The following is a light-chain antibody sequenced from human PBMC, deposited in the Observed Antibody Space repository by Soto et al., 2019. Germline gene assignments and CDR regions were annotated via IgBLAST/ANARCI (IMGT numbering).Light chain of an antibody. V-gene: IGLV2-14*01. CDR2: DVS. CDR1: SSDVGVYNS. CDR3: SSYTTSSTLV. Sequence: QSALTQPASVSGSPGQSITISCTGTSSDVGVYNSVAWYQHNPGKAPKLMICDVSNRPSGVSSRSSGSKSGNTASLSISGLQAEDEADYYCSSYTTSSTLVFGTGTKLTVL. J-gene: IGLJ1*01.